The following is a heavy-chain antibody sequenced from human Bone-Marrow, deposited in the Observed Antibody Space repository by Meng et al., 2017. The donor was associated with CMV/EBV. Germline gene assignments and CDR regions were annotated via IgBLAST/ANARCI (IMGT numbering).Heavy chain of an antibody. CDR1: GFTFSSYW. Sequence: LSCSASGFTFSSYWMHWVRQTPGGGLVWISRVTSDGSTTGYADSVKGRFTIARDNAKNTLFLQMNTLRADDTAVYYCARSSYPYYFDLWGQGTLVTVSS. CDR3: ARSSYPYYFDL. J-gene: IGHJ4*02. V-gene: IGHV3-74*01. CDR2: VTSDGSTT.